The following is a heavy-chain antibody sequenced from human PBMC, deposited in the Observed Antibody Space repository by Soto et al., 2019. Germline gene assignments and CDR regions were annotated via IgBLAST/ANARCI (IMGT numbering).Heavy chain of an antibody. J-gene: IGHJ6*02. CDR2: ISAYNGNT. CDR3: ARWGLRDFAYYYYYGMDV. D-gene: IGHD1-26*01. CDR1: GYTFTSYG. Sequence: ASVKVSCKASGYTFTSYGISWVRQAPGQGLEWMGWISAYNGNTNYAQKLQGRVTMTTDTSTSTAYMELRSLRSDDTAVYYCARWGLRDFAYYYYYGMDVWGQGTTVTVSS. V-gene: IGHV1-18*01.